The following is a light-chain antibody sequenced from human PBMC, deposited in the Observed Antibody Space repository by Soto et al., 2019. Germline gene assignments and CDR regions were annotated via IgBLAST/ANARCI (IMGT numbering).Light chain of an antibody. V-gene: IGKV3-15*01. CDR2: GAS. CDR1: QSVSSN. CDR3: QQSYSTPPT. J-gene: IGKJ2*01. Sequence: EIVMTQSPATLSVSPGERATLSCRASQSVSSNLAWYQQKPGQAPRLLIYGASTRATGIPARFSGSGSGTEFTLTISSLQSEDFAVYYCQQSYSTPPTFGQGTTLEIK.